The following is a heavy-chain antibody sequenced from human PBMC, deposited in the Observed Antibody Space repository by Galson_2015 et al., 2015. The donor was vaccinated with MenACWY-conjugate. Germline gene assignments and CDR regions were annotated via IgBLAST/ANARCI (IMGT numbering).Heavy chain of an antibody. J-gene: IGHJ4*02. CDR3: ARRSESGYDLDY. Sequence: QSGAEVKKPGESLKISCKGSGYSLTNYWIGWVRQVPGKGPEWMGIIYPGDSDTKYSPSFQGQVTISADKSISTAYLQWSSLKASDTAMYFCARRSESGYDLDYWGQGTLVTVSS. V-gene: IGHV5-51*03. CDR1: GYSLTNYW. D-gene: IGHD5-12*01. CDR2: IYPGDSDT.